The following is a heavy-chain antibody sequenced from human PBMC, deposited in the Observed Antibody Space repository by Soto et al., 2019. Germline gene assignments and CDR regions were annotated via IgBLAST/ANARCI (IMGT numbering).Heavy chain of an antibody. CDR1: GYSFTNYY. D-gene: IGHD2-15*01. Sequence: QVQLVQSGAEVKKPGASVKVSCKTSGYSFTNYYLHWVRQAPGQGLEWMGLINPSGISTSYAQKFQGRVTMTRDTSTITVYMDLSSLRSEDTAVYYCARSYNVVVAASSPVYFDFGGQGSLVTVSS. J-gene: IGHJ4*02. V-gene: IGHV1-46*01. CDR2: INPSGIST. CDR3: ARSYNVVVAASSPVYFDF.